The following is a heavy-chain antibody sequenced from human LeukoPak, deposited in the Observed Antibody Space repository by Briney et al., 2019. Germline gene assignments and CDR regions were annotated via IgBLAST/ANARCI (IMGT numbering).Heavy chain of an antibody. J-gene: IGHJ4*02. Sequence: ASVKVSCKASGYTFTSYYMHWVRQAPEQGLEWMGIINPSGGSTSYAQKFQGRVTMTRDTSTSTVYMELSRLRSDDTAVYYCARVEGITGTTSGFDYWGQGTLVTVSS. CDR3: ARVEGITGTTSGFDY. D-gene: IGHD1-20*01. CDR1: GYTFTSYY. CDR2: INPSGGST. V-gene: IGHV1-46*01.